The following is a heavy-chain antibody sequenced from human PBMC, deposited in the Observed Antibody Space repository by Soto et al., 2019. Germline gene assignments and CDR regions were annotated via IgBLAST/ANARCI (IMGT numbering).Heavy chain of an antibody. V-gene: IGHV4-39*01. J-gene: IGHJ5*02. D-gene: IGHD4-17*01. CDR3: ASLYGDYGLDWFDP. CDR2: IYYSGST. CDR1: GGSISSSSYY. Sequence: SETLSLTCTVSGGSISSSSYYWGWIRQPPGKGLEWIGSIYYSGSTYYNPSLKSRVTISVDTSKNQFSLKLSSVTAADTAVYYCASLYGDYGLDWFDPWGQGTLVTVSS.